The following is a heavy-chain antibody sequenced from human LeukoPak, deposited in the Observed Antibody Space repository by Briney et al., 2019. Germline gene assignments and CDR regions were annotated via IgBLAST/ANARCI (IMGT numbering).Heavy chain of an antibody. V-gene: IGHV3-21*01. CDR2: LSSSSSYI. J-gene: IGHJ3*02. Sequence: TGGSLRLSCAASGFTFSSYSMNWVRQAPGKGLEWVSSLSSSSSYIDYADSVKGRFTISRDNAKNSLYLQMNSLRAEDTAVYYCARGDGYNFYGDAFDIWGQGTMVTVSS. CDR1: GFTFSSYS. D-gene: IGHD5-24*01. CDR3: ARGDGYNFYGDAFDI.